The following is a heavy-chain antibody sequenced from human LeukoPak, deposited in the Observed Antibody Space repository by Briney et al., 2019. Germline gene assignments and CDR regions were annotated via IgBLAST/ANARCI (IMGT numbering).Heavy chain of an antibody. V-gene: IGHV4-61*01. Sequence: PSETLSLTCTVSGGSVSTGSYYWNWIRQPPGKGLEWIGYISYRGSANYSPSVKSRVTLSVDTSKNQFSLKLSSVTAADTAVYYCARNPLGYGPDAFDIWGRGTMVTVSS. CDR2: ISYRGSA. J-gene: IGHJ3*02. D-gene: IGHD5-12*01. CDR1: GGSVSTGSYY. CDR3: ARNPLGYGPDAFDI.